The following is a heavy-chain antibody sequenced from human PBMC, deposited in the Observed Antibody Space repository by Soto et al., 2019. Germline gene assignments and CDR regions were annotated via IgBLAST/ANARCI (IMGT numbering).Heavy chain of an antibody. CDR3: ARAAAANYYYGMDV. CDR1: GFTFSSYS. J-gene: IGHJ6*04. Sequence: GGSLRLSCAASGFTFSSYSMNWVRQAPGKGLEWVSYISSTSFTIYYADSVKGRFTISRDNAKKSLYLQMNSLRDEDTAVYYCARAAAANYYYGMDVWGKGTTVTVSS. D-gene: IGHD2-2*01. CDR2: ISSTSFTI. V-gene: IGHV3-48*02.